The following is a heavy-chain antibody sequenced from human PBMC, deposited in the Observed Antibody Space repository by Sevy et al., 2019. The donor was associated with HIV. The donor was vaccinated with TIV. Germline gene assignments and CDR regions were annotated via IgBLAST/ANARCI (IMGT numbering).Heavy chain of an antibody. V-gene: IGHV1-8*01. D-gene: IGHD5-18*01. CDR2: MNPNSGNT. CDR3: ARGSNPVQLRFEATTAGY. Sequence: ASVKVSCKASGYTFTSYDINWVRQATGQGLEWMGWMNPNSGNTGYAQKFQGRVTMTRNTSISTAYMELSSLRSEDTAVYYCARGSNPVQLRFEATTAGYWGQGTLVTVSS. CDR1: GYTFTSYD. J-gene: IGHJ4*02.